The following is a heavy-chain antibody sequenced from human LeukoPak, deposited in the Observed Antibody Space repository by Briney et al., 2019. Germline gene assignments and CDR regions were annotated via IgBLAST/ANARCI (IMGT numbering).Heavy chain of an antibody. D-gene: IGHD6-13*01. Sequence: GGSLRLSCAASGLTFSDYYMSWIRQAPGKGLAWDSYISSSGSPIYYADSVKGRFTISRDNAKNSLYLQMNSLRAEDTAVYYCASLSSSWSLFDYWGQGTLVTVSS. CDR2: ISSSGSPI. J-gene: IGHJ4*02. V-gene: IGHV3-11*01. CDR3: ASLSSSWSLFDY. CDR1: GLTFSDYY.